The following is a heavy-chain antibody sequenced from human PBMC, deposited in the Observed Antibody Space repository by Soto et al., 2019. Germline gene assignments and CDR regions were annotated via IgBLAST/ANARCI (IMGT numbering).Heavy chain of an antibody. CDR1: GFTFSSYA. V-gene: IGHV3-23*01. J-gene: IGHJ3*02. CDR2: ISGSGGST. D-gene: IGHD3-22*01. CDR3: AKSPNPWEPYYYDSSGYLEGNDAFDI. Sequence: GSLRLSCAASGFTFSSYAMSWVRQAPGKGLEWVSAISGSGGSTYYADYVKGRFTISRDNSKNTLYLQMNSLRAEDTAVYYCAKSPNPWEPYYYDSSGYLEGNDAFDIWGQGTMVTVSS.